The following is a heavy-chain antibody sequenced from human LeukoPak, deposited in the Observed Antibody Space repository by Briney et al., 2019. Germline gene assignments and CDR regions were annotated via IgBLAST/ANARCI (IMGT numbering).Heavy chain of an antibody. CDR3: ARADYGGNSDFHY. CDR1: GFTFSTYW. CDR2: ISSDGSIA. D-gene: IGHD4-23*01. V-gene: IGHV3-74*01. Sequence: PGGSLRLSCAASGFTFSTYWMHWVRHAPGKGLVWVSRISSDGSIAINADSVEGRFTVSRDNAKNTLYLQMNSLRVEDTAVYYCARADYGGNSDFHYWGQGTLVTVSS. J-gene: IGHJ4*02.